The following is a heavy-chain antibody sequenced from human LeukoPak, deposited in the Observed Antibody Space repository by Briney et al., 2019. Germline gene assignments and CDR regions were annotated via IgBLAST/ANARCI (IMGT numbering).Heavy chain of an antibody. CDR1: GYSFTTYW. D-gene: IGHD5-24*01. V-gene: IGHV5-51*01. J-gene: IGHJ3*02. CDR3: ARSPRDGYHDAFDI. CDR2: IYPGDSET. Sequence: ESLRISCNGSGYSFTTYWVAWVRQMPGKGLEWMGIIYPGDSETRYSPYFQGQVTISADKFISTAYLQWGSLKSSDTAMYYCARSPRDGYHDAFDILGEGTMVTV.